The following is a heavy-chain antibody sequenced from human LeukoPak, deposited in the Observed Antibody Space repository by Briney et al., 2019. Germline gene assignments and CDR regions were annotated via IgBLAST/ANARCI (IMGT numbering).Heavy chain of an antibody. CDR3: ARGNTKGYYYYYMDV. Sequence: GASAKVSCKASGYTFTSYGISWVRQAPGQGLEWMGWISAYNGNTNYAQKLQGRVTMTTDTSTSTAYMELRSLRSDDTAVYYCARGNTKGYYYYYMDVWGKGTTVTVSS. CDR1: GYTFTSYG. V-gene: IGHV1-18*01. J-gene: IGHJ6*03. CDR2: ISAYNGNT. D-gene: IGHD3-3*01.